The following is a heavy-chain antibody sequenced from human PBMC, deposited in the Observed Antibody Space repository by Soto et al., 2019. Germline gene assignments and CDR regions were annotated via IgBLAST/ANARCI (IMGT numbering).Heavy chain of an antibody. J-gene: IGHJ4*02. CDR1: GFTFSSYA. Sequence: EVQLLESGGGLVQPGGSLRLSCAASGFTFSSYAMSWVRQAPGKGLEWVSAISGSGGSTYYAASVKGRFTISRDNSKNTLYLQMTSLRAEDTAVYYCWRRGSPDYWAQGTLVTVSS. CDR2: ISGSGGST. V-gene: IGHV3-23*01. CDR3: WRRGSPDY. D-gene: IGHD1-26*01.